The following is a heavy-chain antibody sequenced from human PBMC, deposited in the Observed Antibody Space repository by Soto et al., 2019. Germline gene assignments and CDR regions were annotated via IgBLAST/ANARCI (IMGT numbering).Heavy chain of an antibody. Sequence: PSETLSLTCSVSGGSISNYYWSWIRQPPGKGLEWIGYVYYSGSTNYTPSLKSRVTISVDTSKKQFSLKLSSVTAADTAVYYCASYNFGVFFDYWGQGTLVTVSS. J-gene: IGHJ4*02. CDR3: ASYNFGVFFDY. CDR1: GGSISNYY. CDR2: VYYSGST. D-gene: IGHD3-3*01. V-gene: IGHV4-59*01.